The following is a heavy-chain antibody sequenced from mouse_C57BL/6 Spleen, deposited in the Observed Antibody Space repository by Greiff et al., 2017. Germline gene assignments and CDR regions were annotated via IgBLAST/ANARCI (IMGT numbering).Heavy chain of an antibody. Sequence: VMLVESGAELVKPGASVKISCKASGYAFSSYWMNWVKQRPGKGLEWIGQIYPGDGDTNYNGKFKGKATLTADKSSSTAYMQLSSLTSEDSAVYFCARWTTAYFDYWGQGTTLTVSS. D-gene: IGHD2-13*01. CDR1: GYAFSSYW. V-gene: IGHV1-80*01. CDR3: ARWTTAYFDY. J-gene: IGHJ2*01. CDR2: IYPGDGDT.